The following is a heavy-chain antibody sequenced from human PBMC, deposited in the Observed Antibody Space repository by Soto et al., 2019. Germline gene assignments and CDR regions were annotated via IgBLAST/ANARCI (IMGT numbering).Heavy chain of an antibody. CDR2: ISYDGSNK. CDR1: GFTFSSYA. CDR3: ARAYYGSGSLH. J-gene: IGHJ4*02. V-gene: IGHV3-30-3*01. Sequence: QVRLVESGGGVVQPGRSLRLSCAASGFTFSSYAMHWVRQAPGKGLEWVAVISYDGSNKYYADSVKGRFTISRDNSKNTLYLQMNSLRAEDTAVYYCARAYYGSGSLHWGQGTLVTVSS. D-gene: IGHD3-10*01.